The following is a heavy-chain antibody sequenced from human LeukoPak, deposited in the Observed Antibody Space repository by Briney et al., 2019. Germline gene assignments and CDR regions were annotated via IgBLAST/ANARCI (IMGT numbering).Heavy chain of an antibody. CDR1: GFTFSSYS. V-gene: IGHV3-21*01. D-gene: IGHD5-24*01. CDR2: ISSSSSYI. J-gene: IGHJ4*02. CDR3: AREMRDGYNSIDY. Sequence: GGSLRLSCAASGFTFSSYSMNWVRQAPGKGLEWVSSISSSSSYIYYADSVKGRFTISRDNAKNSLYLQMNSLRAEDTAVYCRAREMRDGYNSIDYWGQGTLVTVSS.